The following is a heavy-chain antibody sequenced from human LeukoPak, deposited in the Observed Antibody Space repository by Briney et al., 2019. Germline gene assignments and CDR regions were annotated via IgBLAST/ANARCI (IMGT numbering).Heavy chain of an antibody. D-gene: IGHD3-22*01. Sequence: SETLSLTCAVSGGSISTSNWWSWVRQPPGKGLEWIGEIYHSGSTNYNPSLKSRVTISVDKSKNQFSLKLSSVTAADTAVYYCARKTYDSSGLIPHPGVFDIWGQGTMVTVSS. CDR1: GGSISTSNW. V-gene: IGHV4-4*02. CDR2: IYHSGST. J-gene: IGHJ3*02. CDR3: ARKTYDSSGLIPHPGVFDI.